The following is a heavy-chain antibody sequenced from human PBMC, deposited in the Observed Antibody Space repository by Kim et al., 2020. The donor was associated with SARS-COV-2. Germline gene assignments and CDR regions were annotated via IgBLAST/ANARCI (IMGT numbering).Heavy chain of an antibody. CDR1: GYSFTSYW. Sequence: GESLKISCKGSGYSFTSYWIGWVRQMPGKGLEWMGIIYPGDSDTRYSPSFQGQVTISADKSISTAYLQWSSLKASGTAMYYCARQQRWFGELFSHDDAFDIWGQGTMVTVSS. V-gene: IGHV5-51*01. CDR3: ARQQRWFGELFSHDDAFDI. D-gene: IGHD3-10*01. CDR2: IYPGDSDT. J-gene: IGHJ3*02.